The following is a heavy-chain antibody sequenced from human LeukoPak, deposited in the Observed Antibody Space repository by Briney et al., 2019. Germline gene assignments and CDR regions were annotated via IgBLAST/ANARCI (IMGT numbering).Heavy chain of an antibody. CDR1: RNIFTGYY. J-gene: IGHJ5*01. Sequence: ASVKVSCKTSRNIFTGYYMHWVRQAPGQGLEWMGWINPDTGDTNYAQKFQGRVTMTRDTSISTAYMDLSGLRSDDTAVYYCARDYGSNWFQYWGQGTLVTVSS. V-gene: IGHV1-2*02. CDR3: ARDYGSNWFQY. D-gene: IGHD6-19*01. CDR2: INPDTGDT.